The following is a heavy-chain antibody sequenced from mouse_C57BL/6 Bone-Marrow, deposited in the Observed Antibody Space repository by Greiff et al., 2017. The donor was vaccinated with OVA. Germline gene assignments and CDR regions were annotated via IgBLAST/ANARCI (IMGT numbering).Heavy chain of an antibody. V-gene: IGHV14-4*01. CDR2: IDPENGDT. Sequence: EVKLMESGAELVRPGASVKLSCTASGFNIKDDYLHWVKQRPEQGLEWLGWIDPENGDTEYASKFQGKATITADTSSNTAYLQLSSLTSEDTAVYYCTTDDYDRFAYWGQGTLVTVSA. CDR3: TTDDYDRFAY. D-gene: IGHD2-4*01. CDR1: GFNIKDDY. J-gene: IGHJ3*01.